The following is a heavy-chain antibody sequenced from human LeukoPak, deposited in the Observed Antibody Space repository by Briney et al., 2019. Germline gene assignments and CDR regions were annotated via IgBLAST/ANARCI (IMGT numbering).Heavy chain of an antibody. CDR1: GGSISSYY. J-gene: IGHJ5*02. D-gene: IGHD6-19*01. CDR2: IYTSGST. V-gene: IGHV4-4*07. Sequence: SETLSLTCTVSGGSISSYYWSWIRQPAGKGLEWIGRIYTSGSTNYNPSLKSRVTMSVDTSKNQFSLKLSSVTAADTAVYYCARHFKKFKVAVAGAYNWFDPWGQGTLVTVSS. CDR3: ARHFKKFKVAVAGAYNWFDP.